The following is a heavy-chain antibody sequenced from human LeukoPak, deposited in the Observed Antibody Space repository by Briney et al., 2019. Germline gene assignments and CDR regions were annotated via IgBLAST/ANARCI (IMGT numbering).Heavy chain of an antibody. V-gene: IGHV3-7*01. Sequence: TGGSLRLSCAASGFTFSSYWMSWVRQAPGKGLEWVANIKQDGSEKYYVDSVKGRFTISRDNAKNSLYLQMNSLRAEDTAVYYCARERVYYDFWSGYPGVWGKGTAVTVSS. CDR2: IKQDGSEK. J-gene: IGHJ6*04. CDR1: GFTFSSYW. D-gene: IGHD3-3*01. CDR3: ARERVYYDFWSGYPGV.